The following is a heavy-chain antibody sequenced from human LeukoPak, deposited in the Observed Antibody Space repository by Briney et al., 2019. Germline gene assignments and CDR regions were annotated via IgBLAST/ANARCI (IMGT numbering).Heavy chain of an antibody. CDR1: GYTFTSYG. Sequence: ASVKVSCKASGYTFTSYGISWVRQAPGQGLEWMGWISAYNGNTNYAQKLQGRVTMTTDTSTSTAYMELRSLRSDDTALYYCATAPLQMDYMDVWGKGTTVTVSS. CDR3: ATAPLQMDYMDV. D-gene: IGHD5-24*01. V-gene: IGHV1-18*01. J-gene: IGHJ6*03. CDR2: ISAYNGNT.